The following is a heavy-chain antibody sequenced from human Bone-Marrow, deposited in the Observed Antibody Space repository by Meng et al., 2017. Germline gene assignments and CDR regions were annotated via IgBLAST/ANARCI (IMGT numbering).Heavy chain of an antibody. D-gene: IGHD3-16*01. CDR3: ARDIRQGGNIWFDP. CDR1: GGSISSGGYY. Sequence: QGHVQGSGPGLVKPSQTLSLPCTVSGGSISSGGYYWSWIRQHPGKGLEWIGYIYYSGTTYYNPSLSSLVTISVDTSKNQFSLNLSSVTAADTAVYYCARDIRQGGNIWFDPWGQGTLVTV. CDR2: IYYSGTT. J-gene: IGHJ5*02. V-gene: IGHV4-31*01.